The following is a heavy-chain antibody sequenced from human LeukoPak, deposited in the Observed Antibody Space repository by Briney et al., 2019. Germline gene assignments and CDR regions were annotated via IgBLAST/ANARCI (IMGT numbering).Heavy chain of an antibody. Sequence: PSETLSLTCTVSSGSISSSSYYGRWIRQPPGKVLQWIGRIYYSVITYYNPYIKSRVTISVDTSKNQFSLKLSSVTAADTAVYYCARLWDDSSGYYYHTLLQPFDYWGQGTLVTVSS. CDR1: SGSISSSSYY. V-gene: IGHV4-39*01. D-gene: IGHD3-22*01. J-gene: IGHJ4*02. CDR2: IYYSVIT. CDR3: ARLWDDSSGYYYHTLLQPFDY.